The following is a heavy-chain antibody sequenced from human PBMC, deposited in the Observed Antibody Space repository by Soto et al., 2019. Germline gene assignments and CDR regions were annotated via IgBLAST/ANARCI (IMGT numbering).Heavy chain of an antibody. J-gene: IGHJ6*02. CDR2: IYSEGTP. D-gene: IGHD3-9*01. CDR1: GFTVGSNY. V-gene: IGHV3-53*01. Sequence: EVPLVESGGGLTQPGVSLRLSCAASGFTVGSNYMSWVRQAPGKGLEWVSVIYSEGTPYYADSVKGRFTISRENSNNTLYLHMNNLRAEGTAVYYCARSTYYDILTGSYYYYAMDVWGQGTTVTVSS. CDR3: ARSTYYDILTGSYYYYAMDV.